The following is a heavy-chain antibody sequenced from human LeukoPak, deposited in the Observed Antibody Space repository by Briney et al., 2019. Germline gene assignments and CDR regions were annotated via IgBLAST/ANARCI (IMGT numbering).Heavy chain of an antibody. J-gene: IGHJ4*02. CDR2: TNHSGST. CDR3: ARFRKLLPRAAGDY. Sequence: KPSETLSLTCAVYGGSFSGYYWSWIRQPPGKGLEWIGETNHSGSTSYNPSLKSRVTISVDTSKNQFSLKLSSVTAADTAVYYCARFRKLLPRAAGDYWGQGTLVTVSS. V-gene: IGHV4-34*01. D-gene: IGHD1-26*01. CDR1: GGSFSGYY.